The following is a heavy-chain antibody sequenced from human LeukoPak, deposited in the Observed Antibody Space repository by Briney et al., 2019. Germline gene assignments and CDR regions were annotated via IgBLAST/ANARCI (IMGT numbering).Heavy chain of an antibody. CDR2: ISAYNGNT. J-gene: IGHJ4*02. CDR1: GYTFTSYG. CDR3: ARPYYDSSAPPYDY. V-gene: IGHV1-18*01. Sequence: ASVRVSCKASGYTFTSYGISWVRQAPGQGLEWMGWISAYNGNTNYAQKLQGRVTMTTDTSTSTAYMELRSLRSVDTAVYYCARPYYDSSAPPYDYWGQGTLVTVSS. D-gene: IGHD3-22*01.